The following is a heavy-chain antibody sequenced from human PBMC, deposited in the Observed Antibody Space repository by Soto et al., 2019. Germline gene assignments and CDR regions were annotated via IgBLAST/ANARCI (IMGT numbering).Heavy chain of an antibody. V-gene: IGHV3-13*04. J-gene: IGHJ4*02. CDR2: IGTTGDT. Sequence: GGSLRLSCSASGFTFSSYDMHWVRQGTGKGLEWVSAIGTTGDTYYAGSVKGRFTISRENAKNSLYLQMNSLRAGDTAIYFCARAIGPTIFDYWGQGTLVTVSS. D-gene: IGHD3-22*01. CDR3: ARAIGPTIFDY. CDR1: GFTFSSYD.